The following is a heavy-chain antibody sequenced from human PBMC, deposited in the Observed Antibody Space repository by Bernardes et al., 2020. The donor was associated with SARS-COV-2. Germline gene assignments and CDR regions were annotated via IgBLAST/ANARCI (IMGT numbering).Heavy chain of an antibody. CDR1: GYSFTTYW. Sequence: GASLKISSKGSGYSFTTYWIAWVRPMPGKGLEWMGIIYPGDSDTRYSPSFQGQVTMSADKSISTAYLQWSSLKASDTAIYYCARGSAWYPPDYWGQGTLVTVSS. J-gene: IGHJ4*02. D-gene: IGHD6-19*01. CDR2: IYPGDSDT. V-gene: IGHV5-51*01. CDR3: ARGSAWYPPDY.